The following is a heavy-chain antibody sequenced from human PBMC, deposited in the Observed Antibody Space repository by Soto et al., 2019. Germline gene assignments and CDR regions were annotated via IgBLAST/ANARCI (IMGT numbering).Heavy chain of an antibody. CDR2: VSTRGET. CDR1: GFTFRSYA. CDR3: AKNYQFDS. D-gene: IGHD2-2*01. J-gene: IGHJ4*02. V-gene: IGHV3-23*01. Sequence: GGSLRLSCAASGFTFRSYAMSWVREAEGKGRDWDSNVSTRGETYEADGVRGRITSSRDNSKNTLYLQLNSLRAEDTAVYYCAKNYQFDSWGQGTRVTVSS.